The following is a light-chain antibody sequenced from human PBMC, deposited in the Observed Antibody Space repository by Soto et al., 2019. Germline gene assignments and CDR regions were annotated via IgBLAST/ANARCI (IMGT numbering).Light chain of an antibody. Sequence: QSVLTQPASVSGSPGQSIIISCTGTSSDIGTYDYVSWYQQYPGKAPKLMIYEVTNRPSGISNRFSGSKSGNTASLTISGLQAEDEADYYCSSYSSTSAYVVFGGGTKLTVL. CDR2: EVT. CDR1: SSDIGTYDY. CDR3: SSYSSTSAYVV. V-gene: IGLV2-14*01. J-gene: IGLJ2*01.